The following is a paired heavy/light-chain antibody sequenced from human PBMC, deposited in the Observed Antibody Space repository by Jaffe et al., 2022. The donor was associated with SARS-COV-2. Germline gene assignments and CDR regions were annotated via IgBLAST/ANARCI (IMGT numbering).Heavy chain of an antibody. CDR3: ARHSPNTRLRFDI. D-gene: IGHD2-2*01. CDR1: GGSISNYF. V-gene: IGHV4-59*01. CDR2: IYNIGTT. Sequence: QVQLQESGPGLVKPSETLSLTCTVSGGSISNYFWSWIRQPPGMGLEWIGYIYNIGTTNYNPSLKSRSTISVDTSKNQFSLKLSSVTAADTAIYYCARHSPNTRLRFDIWGLGTMVTVSS. J-gene: IGHJ3*02.
Light chain of an antibody. CDR3: SSYTTSSTRV. J-gene: IGLJ1*01. CDR1: SSDVGGYNF. Sequence: QSALTQPASVSGSPGQSITISCTGTSSDVGGYNFVSWYQQHPGKAPKLIIFDVTNRPSGVSDRFSGSKSGNTASLTISGLQAEDEADYYCSSYTTSSTRVFGTGTKVTVL. V-gene: IGLV2-14*03. CDR2: DVT.